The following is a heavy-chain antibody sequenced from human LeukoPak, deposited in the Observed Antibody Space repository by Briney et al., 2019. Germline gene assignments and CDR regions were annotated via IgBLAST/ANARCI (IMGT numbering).Heavy chain of an antibody. Sequence: PGRSLRLSCTTSGFTFSEYTLTWVRQAPGKGLEWVGYIKTKSYGGAAEYAASVKGRFTISSDDSKSIPYLPFNSLQTDDTALYYCRGCWFSRYCTGGSCHLDFWGQGTLVTVSS. J-gene: IGHJ4*02. CDR3: RGCWFSRYCTGGSCHLDF. CDR2: IKTKSYGGAA. CDR1: GFTFSEYT. V-gene: IGHV3-49*04. D-gene: IGHD2-8*02.